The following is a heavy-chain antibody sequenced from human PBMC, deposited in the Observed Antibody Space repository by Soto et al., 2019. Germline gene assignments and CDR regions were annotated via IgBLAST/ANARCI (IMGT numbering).Heavy chain of an antibody. Sequence: PGGSLRLSCAASGFSFSNYAMNWVRLAPGKRLEWVSSIIGVGTDTYYADSVRGRFTISRDNSRDTLFLQMNSLRGDDTAIYFCANGSAGRCIGARCYPFDHRGKGTLVTVSS. CDR3: ANGSAGRCIGARCYPFDH. CDR1: GFSFSNYA. D-gene: IGHD3-10*01. J-gene: IGHJ4*02. CDR2: IIGVGTDT. V-gene: IGHV3-23*01.